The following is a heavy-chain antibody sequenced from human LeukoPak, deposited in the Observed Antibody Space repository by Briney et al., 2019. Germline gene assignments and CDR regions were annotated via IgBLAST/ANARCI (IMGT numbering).Heavy chain of an antibody. V-gene: IGHV3-48*02. CDR2: ISSSSRTI. D-gene: IGHD6-13*01. CDR3: AREKWGAAAGTDY. CDR1: GFTFSHYT. Sequence: PGGSLRLSCAASGFTFSHYTVNWARQAPGKGLEWVSDISSSSRTISYADSVKGRFTISRDNAKNSLYLQMNSLRDEDTAVYYCAREKWGAAAGTDYWGQGTLVTVSS. J-gene: IGHJ4*02.